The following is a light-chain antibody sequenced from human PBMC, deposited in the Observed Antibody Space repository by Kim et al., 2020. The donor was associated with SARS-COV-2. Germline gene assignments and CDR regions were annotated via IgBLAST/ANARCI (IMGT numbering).Light chain of an antibody. Sequence: SITLSCTGTGDDIGSFYSVSWYQHHPGKTPQLIIYDVSKWPSGISTRFSGTKSGNTASLIISGLQPEDEADYYCCSYTRGSGYVFGTGTKVTVL. J-gene: IGLJ1*01. CDR2: DVS. CDR3: CSYTRGSGYV. V-gene: IGLV2-14*03. CDR1: GDDIGSFYS.